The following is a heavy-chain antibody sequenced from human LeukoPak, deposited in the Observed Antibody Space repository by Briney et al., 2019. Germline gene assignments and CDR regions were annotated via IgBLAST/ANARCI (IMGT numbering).Heavy chain of an antibody. D-gene: IGHD1-14*01. V-gene: IGHV3-21*01. Sequence: GGSLRLSCAASGFTLSGFTMIWLRHVPGRGLKWVSAVSRGSSRILYEHSVRGRFTISRDDAKNSLYLHMNSLRAEDTATYYCVRIPNNANFPNWFDPWGQGILVTVSS. CDR2: VSRGSSRI. CDR3: VRIPNNANFPNWFDP. CDR1: GFTLSGFT. J-gene: IGHJ5*02.